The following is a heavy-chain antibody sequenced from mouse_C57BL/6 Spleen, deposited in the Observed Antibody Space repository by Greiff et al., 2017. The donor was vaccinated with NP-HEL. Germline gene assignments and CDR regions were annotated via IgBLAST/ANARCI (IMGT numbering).Heavy chain of an antibody. Sequence: EVMLVESGGDLVKPGGSLKLSCAASGFTFSSYGMSWVRQTPDKRLEWVATISSGGSYTYYPDSVKGRFTISRDNAKNTLYLQMSSLKSEDTAMYYCARPLVATVVEGGYFDVWGTGTTVTVSS. CDR1: GFTFSSYG. CDR2: ISSGGSYT. CDR3: ARPLVATVVEGGYFDV. J-gene: IGHJ1*03. V-gene: IGHV5-6*02. D-gene: IGHD1-1*01.